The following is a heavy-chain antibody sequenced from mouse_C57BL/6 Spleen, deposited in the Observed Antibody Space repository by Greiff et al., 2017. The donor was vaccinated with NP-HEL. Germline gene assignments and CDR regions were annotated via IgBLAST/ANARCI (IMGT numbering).Heavy chain of an antibody. D-gene: IGHD2-2*01. Sequence: QVQLQQSGAELARPGASVKMSCKASGYTFTSYTMHWVKQRPGTGLEWIGYINPSSGYTKYNQKFKDKATLTADKSSSTAYMQLSSLTSEDSAVYYCAREDLYYGYDRAWFAYWGQGTLVTVSA. CDR2: INPSSGYT. CDR3: AREDLYYGYDRAWFAY. J-gene: IGHJ3*01. CDR1: GYTFTSYT. V-gene: IGHV1-4*01.